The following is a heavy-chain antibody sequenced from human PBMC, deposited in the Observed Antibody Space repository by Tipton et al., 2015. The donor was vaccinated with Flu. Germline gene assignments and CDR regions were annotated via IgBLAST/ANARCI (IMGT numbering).Heavy chain of an antibody. V-gene: IGHV4-4*07. Sequence: TLSLTCTVSGGSISSYYWSWIRQPAGKGLEWIGRIYTTGSTNYNPSLKSRVTISADTSKNKFSLELRSVTAADTAVHYCARIYYYGSGDYYLDSWGQGTLVTVSS. CDR1: GGSISSYY. D-gene: IGHD3-10*01. CDR2: IYTTGST. J-gene: IGHJ4*02. CDR3: ARIYYYGSGDYYLDS.